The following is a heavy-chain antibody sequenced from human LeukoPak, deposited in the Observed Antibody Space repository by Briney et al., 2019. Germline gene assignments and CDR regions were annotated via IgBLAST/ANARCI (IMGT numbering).Heavy chain of an antibody. CDR2: IGSSGPTI. CDR1: GFTFSSYE. J-gene: IGHJ4*02. V-gene: IGHV3-48*03. CDR3: ARLRDALDY. Sequence: GGSLRLSCAASGFTFSSYEMNWVRQAPGKGLEWVSFIGSSGPTIYYADSVKGRFTISRDNAKNSLYLQMNSLRAEDTAVYYCARLRDALDYWGQGTLVTVSS.